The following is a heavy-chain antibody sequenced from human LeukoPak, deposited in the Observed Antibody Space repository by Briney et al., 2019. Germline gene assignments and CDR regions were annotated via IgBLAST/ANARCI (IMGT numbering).Heavy chain of an antibody. CDR2: ISESGTT. Sequence: SETLSLTCSVSGXSIRGATYRWGWVRQPPGKGLEWIGSISESGTTFYNPSLKSRVALSVDTSKNHFALRLSSATAADTAVYYCARYPLVPGFWGRGTLVTVSS. J-gene: IGHJ4*02. V-gene: IGHV4-39*02. CDR1: GXSIRGATYR. CDR3: ARYPLVPGF. D-gene: IGHD3-3*02.